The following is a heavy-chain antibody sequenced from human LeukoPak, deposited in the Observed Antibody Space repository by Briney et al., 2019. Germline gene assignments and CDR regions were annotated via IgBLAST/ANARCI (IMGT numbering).Heavy chain of an antibody. Sequence: SETLSLTCTVSGNSFGDYYWSWIRQPAGKGLEWIGRIYTSGSTTYNPSLKSRVTMSVDTSKNQFSLKVRSVTAADTAVYYCARECRSGWYGRDFYHMDVWGKGTTVTISS. J-gene: IGHJ6*03. CDR3: ARECRSGWYGRDFYHMDV. CDR1: GNSFGDYY. D-gene: IGHD6-19*01. V-gene: IGHV4-4*07. CDR2: IYTSGST.